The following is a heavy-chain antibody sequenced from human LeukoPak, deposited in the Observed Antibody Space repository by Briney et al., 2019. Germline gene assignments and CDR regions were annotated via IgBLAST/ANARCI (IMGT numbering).Heavy chain of an antibody. V-gene: IGHV4-59*08. J-gene: IGHJ4*02. CDR2: IYYTGST. Sequence: SETLSLTCTVSDGSINNYYWNWIRQPPGKGLEWIGFIYYTGSTSYNPSLKSRVTISLDTSKNQFSLKLSSVTAADTAVYYCVRQGGWAFDNWGQGTLVTVSS. CDR1: DGSINNYY. CDR3: VRQGGWAFDN. D-gene: IGHD1-26*01.